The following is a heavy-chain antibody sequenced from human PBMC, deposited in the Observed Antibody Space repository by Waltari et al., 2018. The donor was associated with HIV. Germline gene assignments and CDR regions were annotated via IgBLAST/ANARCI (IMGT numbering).Heavy chain of an antibody. CDR2: IRDDGSNK. CDR3: AKDGNWRGITILAYY. V-gene: IGHV3-30*02. CDR1: GFTFSSYG. D-gene: IGHD3-9*01. Sequence: QVQLVESGGGVVQPGGSLRLSCAASGFTFSSYGMHWVRQAPGKGLEWVAFIRDDGSNKYYADSVKGRFTISRDNSKNTLYLQMNSLRAEDTAVYYCAKDGNWRGITILAYYWGQGTLVTVSS. J-gene: IGHJ4*02.